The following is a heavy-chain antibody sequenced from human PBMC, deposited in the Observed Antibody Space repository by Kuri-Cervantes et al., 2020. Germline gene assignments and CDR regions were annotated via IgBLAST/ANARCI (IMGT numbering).Heavy chain of an antibody. J-gene: IGHJ6*02. Sequence: GGSLRLSCAASGFTFSSYAMSWVRQAPGKGLEWVSAISGSGGSTYYADSVKGRFTISRDNSKNTLYLQMNSLRAEDTAVYYCAKGSRITTHYYYYYGMDVWGQGTTVTASS. CDR2: ISGSGGST. CDR3: AKGSRITTHYYYYYGMDV. D-gene: IGHD3-3*01. CDR1: GFTFSSYA. V-gene: IGHV3-23*01.